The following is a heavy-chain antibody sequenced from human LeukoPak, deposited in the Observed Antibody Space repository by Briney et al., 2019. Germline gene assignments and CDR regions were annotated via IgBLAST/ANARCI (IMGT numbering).Heavy chain of an antibody. Sequence: SVKVSCKASGGTFSSYAINWVRQAPGQGLEWMGGIIPIFGTANSAQKFQDRVTITADESTSTAYMELSSLRSEDTAIYYCASRLYCSNTRCRNFPFAYWGQGTLVTVSS. D-gene: IGHD2-2*01. CDR1: GGTFSSYA. CDR3: ASRLYCSNTRCRNFPFAY. V-gene: IGHV1-69*13. CDR2: IIPIFGTA. J-gene: IGHJ4*02.